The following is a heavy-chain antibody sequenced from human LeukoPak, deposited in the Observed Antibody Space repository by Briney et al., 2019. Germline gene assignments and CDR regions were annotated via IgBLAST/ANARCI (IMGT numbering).Heavy chain of an antibody. D-gene: IGHD1-14*01. CDR2: INHSVST. V-gene: IGHV4-34*01. Sequence: SETLSLTCAVASGSLSGYYWSWIRQPPGKGLEWIGEINHSVSTNYNPSLKSRVTISVGTSKNQFSLKLSSVTAADTAVIFCARGPETPSRRGFDPWGQGTLVTVSS. CDR1: SGSLSGYY. CDR3: ARGPETPSRRGFDP. J-gene: IGHJ5*02.